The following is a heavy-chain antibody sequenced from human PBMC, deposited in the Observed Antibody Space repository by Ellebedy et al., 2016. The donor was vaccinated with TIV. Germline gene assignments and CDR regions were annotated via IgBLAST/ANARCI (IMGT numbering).Heavy chain of an antibody. D-gene: IGHD1-26*01. CDR3: ARDGIGTVQYDY. J-gene: IGHJ4*02. CDR1: GFTFSSHW. CDR2: IKQDGSED. Sequence: GESLKISXVASGFTFSSHWMSWVRQAPGKGLEWVANIKQDGSEDWYADSVKGRFTISRDNAKRALYLQMNSLRAEDTAMYYCARDGIGTVQYDYWGRGTLVTVSS. V-gene: IGHV3-7*01.